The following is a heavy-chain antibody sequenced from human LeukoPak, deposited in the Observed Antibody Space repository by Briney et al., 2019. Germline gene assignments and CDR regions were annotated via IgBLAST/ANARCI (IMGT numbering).Heavy chain of an antibody. CDR1: GGSISSYY. D-gene: IGHD5-24*01. Sequence: SETLSLTCTVSGGSISSYYWGWIRQDPGKGLEWIGYIDYSGSAYYNPSLKSRVSISVDTSKNQFSLKVSSVTAADTAVYYCARDLTGVDVWGKGTTVTVSS. V-gene: IGHV4-59*06. CDR3: ARDLTGVDV. CDR2: IDYSGSA. J-gene: IGHJ6*04.